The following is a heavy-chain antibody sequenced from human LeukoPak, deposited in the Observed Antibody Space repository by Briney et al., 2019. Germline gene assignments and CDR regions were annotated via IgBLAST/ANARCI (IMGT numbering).Heavy chain of an antibody. V-gene: IGHV3-7*01. CDR3: ARDSGTAGYYFDY. J-gene: IGHJ4*02. CDR1: GFTFSSFW. Sequence: GGSLRLSCAASGFTFSSFWMSWVRQSPGQGLEWVANIQQDGSERYYVDSVKGRFTISRDNAKNSLYLQMNSLTAEDTAVYYCARDSGTAGYYFDYWGQGSLVTVSS. CDR2: IQQDGSER. D-gene: IGHD6-13*01.